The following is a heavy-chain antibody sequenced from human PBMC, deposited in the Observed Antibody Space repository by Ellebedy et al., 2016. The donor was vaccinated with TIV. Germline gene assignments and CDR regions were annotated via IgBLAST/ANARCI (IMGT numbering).Heavy chain of an antibody. V-gene: IGHV3-33*08. J-gene: IGHJ4*02. CDR3: ARDYTHVYFDY. Sequence: PGGSLRLSCAASGFTFSTYGMHWVRQAPGKGLEWVAVIYYDGIDKYYADSVKCRFSISRDNSKNTLYLQMNSLRGEDTAVYYCARDYTHVYFDYWGLGTLVTVSS. D-gene: IGHD3-16*01. CDR1: GFTFSTYG. CDR2: IYYDGIDK.